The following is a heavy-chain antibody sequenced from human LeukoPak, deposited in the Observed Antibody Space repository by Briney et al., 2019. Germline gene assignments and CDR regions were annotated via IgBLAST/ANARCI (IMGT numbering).Heavy chain of an antibody. V-gene: IGHV3-53*01. CDR1: GFTVSSNY. J-gene: IGHJ3*02. D-gene: IGHD3-10*01. CDR3: ARGGFGELSPLRPDAFDI. Sequence: GGSLRLSCAASGFTVSSNYMSWVRQAPGKGLEWVSVIYSGGSTYYADSVKGRFTISGDNSKNTLYLQMNSLRAEDTAVYYCARGGFGELSPLRPDAFDIWGQGTMVTVSS. CDR2: IYSGGST.